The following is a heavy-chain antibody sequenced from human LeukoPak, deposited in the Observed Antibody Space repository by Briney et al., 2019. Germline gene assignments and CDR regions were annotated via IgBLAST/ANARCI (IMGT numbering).Heavy chain of an antibody. CDR1: GFTLSDYY. D-gene: IGHD3-3*01. CDR3: ARGDDFWSGYTLNWFDP. J-gene: IGHJ5*02. V-gene: IGHV3-11*01. Sequence: GGSLRLSCAASGFTLSDYYMSWIRQAPGKGLGWGSYISSSGSTIYYADSVKGRFTISGDNAKNSLYLQMNSLRAEDTAVYYCARGDDFWSGYTLNWFDPWGQGTLVTVSS. CDR2: ISSSGSTI.